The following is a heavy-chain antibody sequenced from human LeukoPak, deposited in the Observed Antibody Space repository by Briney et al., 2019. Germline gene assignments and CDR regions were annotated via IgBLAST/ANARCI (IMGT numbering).Heavy chain of an antibody. V-gene: IGHV3-33*01. CDR2: IWYDGSNK. CDR1: GFTFSSYG. Sequence: PGGSLRPSCAASGFTFSSYGMHWVRQAPGKGLEWVAVIWYDGSNKYYADSVKGRFTISRDNSKNTLYLQMNSLRAEDTAVYYCARDVGNDYGAHIYFDYWGQGTLVTVSS. J-gene: IGHJ4*02. D-gene: IGHD4-17*01. CDR3: ARDVGNDYGAHIYFDY.